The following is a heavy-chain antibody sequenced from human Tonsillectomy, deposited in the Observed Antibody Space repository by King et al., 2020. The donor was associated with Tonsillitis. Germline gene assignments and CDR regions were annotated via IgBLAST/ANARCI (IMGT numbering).Heavy chain of an antibody. CDR2: IFYSGNT. Sequence: VQLQESGPGLVKPSQTLSLTCTVSGCPISSGGYYWSWIRPHPGKGLGWIGYIFYSGNTYYNPSPKSRVFISVYTSKTQFSLWLGSVTAADTAVYYCARDRLWGSYRYTDCFDYWGQGTLVTVSS. V-gene: IGHV4-31*03. J-gene: IGHJ4*02. D-gene: IGHD3-16*02. CDR3: ARDRLWGSYRYTDCFDY. CDR1: GCPISSGGYY.